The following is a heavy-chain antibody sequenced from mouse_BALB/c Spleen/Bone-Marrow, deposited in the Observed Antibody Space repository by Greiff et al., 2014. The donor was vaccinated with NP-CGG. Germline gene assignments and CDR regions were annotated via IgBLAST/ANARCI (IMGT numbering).Heavy chain of an antibody. CDR3: ARDYGSSYGGVDY. CDR2: IYPGDGDT. D-gene: IGHD1-1*01. J-gene: IGHJ2*01. V-gene: IGHV1-82*01. Sequence: VQLVESGLELVKPGASVKISCKASGYAFSSSWMNWVKQRPGQGLEWIGRIYPGDGDTNYNGKFKGKATLTADKSSSTAYMQLSSLTSVDSAVYFCARDYGSSYGGVDYWGQGTTLTVSS. CDR1: GYAFSSSW.